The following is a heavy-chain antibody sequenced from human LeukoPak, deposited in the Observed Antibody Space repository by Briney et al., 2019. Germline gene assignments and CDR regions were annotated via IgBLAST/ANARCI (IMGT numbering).Heavy chain of an antibody. CDR1: GFTFSNYG. Sequence: GGSLRLSCAASGFTFSNYGMHWVRQAPGKGLEWVAFIRHDGSNKYHADSVKGRFTISRDNSKNTLYLQMNSLKPEDTTVYYCAKVREMVTKLDAFDIWGQGTMVTVSS. V-gene: IGHV3-30*02. J-gene: IGHJ3*02. CDR2: IRHDGSNK. CDR3: AKVREMVTKLDAFDI. D-gene: IGHD5-24*01.